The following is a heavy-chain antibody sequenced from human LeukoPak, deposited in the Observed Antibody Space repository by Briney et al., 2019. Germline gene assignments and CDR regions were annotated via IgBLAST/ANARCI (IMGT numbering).Heavy chain of an antibody. Sequence: PGGSLRLSCAASGFTFSSYAMSWVRQAPGKGLEWVGRIKSKTDGGTTDYAAPVKGRFTISRDDSKNTLYLQMNSLKTEDTAVYYCTTDIVVVTAYSIDYWGQGTLVTVSS. CDR1: GFTFSSYA. J-gene: IGHJ4*02. V-gene: IGHV3-15*01. D-gene: IGHD2-21*02. CDR2: IKSKTDGGTT. CDR3: TTDIVVVTAYSIDY.